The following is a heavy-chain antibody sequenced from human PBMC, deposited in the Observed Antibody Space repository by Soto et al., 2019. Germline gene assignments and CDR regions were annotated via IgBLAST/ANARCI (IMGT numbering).Heavy chain of an antibody. J-gene: IGHJ4*02. CDR1: CYSFATYG. CDR3: ATEPIYYNDGSGYYPLGH. CDR2: ISAHNGDT. D-gene: IGHD3-22*01. V-gene: IGHV1-18*04. Sequence: DSVKVDCKASCYSFATYGFSWVRQAPGQGLECVGWISAHNGDTHYSQKFQGRVTLTTDTSTNTGYMELRSLTSDDTAVYFCATEPIYYNDGSGYYPLGHWGQGTLVT.